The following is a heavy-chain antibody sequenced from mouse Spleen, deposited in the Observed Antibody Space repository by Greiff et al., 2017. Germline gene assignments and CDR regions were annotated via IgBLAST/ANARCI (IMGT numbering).Heavy chain of an antibody. D-gene: IGHD2-3*01. J-gene: IGHJ4*01. CDR1: GFTFSSYY. CDR3: ARRGLYDGYYYAMDY. Sequence: EVQGVESGGGLVKLGGSLKLSCAASGFTFSSYYMSWVRQTPEKRLELVAAINSNGGSTYYPDTVKGRFTISRDNAKNTLYLQMSSLKSEDTALYYCARRGLYDGYYYAMDYWGQGTSVTVSS. CDR2: INSNGGST. V-gene: IGHV5-6-2*01.